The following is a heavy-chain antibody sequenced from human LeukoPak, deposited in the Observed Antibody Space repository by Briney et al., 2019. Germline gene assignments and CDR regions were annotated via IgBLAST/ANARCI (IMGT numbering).Heavy chain of an antibody. CDR3: VGEEYGTGSYYNSDY. CDR1: DGSIRSQSFY. CDR2: VYYTGSYTGTT. V-gene: IGHV4-39*01. D-gene: IGHD3-10*01. Sequence: SETLSLTCGVSDGSIRSQSFYWGWIRQPPGKGLEWLGSVYYTGSYTGTTHHNLSLESRVTVSVDTSKNLCSLRLTSVTAADTAVYYCVGEEYGTGSYYNSDYWGQGTLVTVSS. J-gene: IGHJ4*02.